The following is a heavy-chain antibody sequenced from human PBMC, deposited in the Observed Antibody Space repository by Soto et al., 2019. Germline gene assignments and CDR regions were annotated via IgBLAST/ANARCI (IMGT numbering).Heavy chain of an antibody. CDR3: ARDATQLRFLEWLPPGYFDY. Sequence: ASVKVSCKASGYTFTSYGISWVRQAPGQGLEWMGWISAYNGNTNYAQKLQGRVTMTTDTSTSTAYMELRSLRSDDTAVYYCARDATQLRFLEWLPPGYFDYWGKGTLVTVSS. D-gene: IGHD3-3*01. J-gene: IGHJ4*02. CDR1: GYTFTSYG. CDR2: ISAYNGNT. V-gene: IGHV1-18*01.